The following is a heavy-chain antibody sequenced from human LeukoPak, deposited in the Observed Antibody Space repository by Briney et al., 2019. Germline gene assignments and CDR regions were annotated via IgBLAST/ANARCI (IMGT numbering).Heavy chain of an antibody. CDR3: AKDSSGYSYGTIDY. V-gene: IGHV3-23*01. CDR2: ISGSGGST. Sequence: PGASLRLSCAASGFTFRSYAMSWVRQAPGKGLGWVSAISGSGGSTYYADSVKGRFTISRDNSKNTLYLQMNSLRAEDTAVYYCAKDSSGYSYGTIDYWGQGTLVTVSS. D-gene: IGHD5-18*01. J-gene: IGHJ4*02. CDR1: GFTFRSYA.